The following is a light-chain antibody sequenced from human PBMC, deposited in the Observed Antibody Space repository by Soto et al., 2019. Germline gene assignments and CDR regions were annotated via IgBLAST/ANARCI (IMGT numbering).Light chain of an antibody. CDR3: ALWDDKLRGRI. V-gene: IGLV1-44*01. CDR2: GNN. J-gene: IGLJ2*01. CDR1: SSNIGSNT. Sequence: QAVVTQPPSASGTPGQRDTISCSGSSSNIGSNTVNWYQQFPGAAPRFLISGNNVRPSGVPDRFSASRSGTSASLAISGLQSEDEADYYCALWDDKLRGRIIGGGTKLTVL.